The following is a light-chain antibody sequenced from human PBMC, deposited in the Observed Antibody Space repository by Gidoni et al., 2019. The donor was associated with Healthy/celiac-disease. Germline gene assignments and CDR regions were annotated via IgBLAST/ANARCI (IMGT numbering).Light chain of an antibody. J-gene: IGKJ4*01. CDR2: GAS. CDR3: QQYGSSFP. Sequence: EIVLTQSPGTLSLSPGERATLSCRASQSASSSYLAWYQQKPGQAPRLLIYGASRRATGIPDRFSGSGSGTDFTLTISRLEPEDFAVYYCQQYGSSFPFXGXTKVEIK. CDR1: QSASSSY. V-gene: IGKV3-20*01.